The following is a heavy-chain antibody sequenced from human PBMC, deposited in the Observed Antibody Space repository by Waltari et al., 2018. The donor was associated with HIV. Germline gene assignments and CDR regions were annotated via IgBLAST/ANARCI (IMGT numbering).Heavy chain of an antibody. J-gene: IGHJ4*02. D-gene: IGHD2-21*02. CDR1: GGSISSRSYY. V-gene: IGHV4-39*01. Sequence: QLQLQESGPGLVKPSETLSLTCTVSGGSISSRSYYWGWIRQPPGKGLEWIGSIYYSGSTYYNPSLKSRVTISVDTSKNQFSLKLSSVTAADTAVYYCARLKQTAVDYWGQGTLVTVSS. CDR3: ARLKQTAVDY. CDR2: IYYSGST.